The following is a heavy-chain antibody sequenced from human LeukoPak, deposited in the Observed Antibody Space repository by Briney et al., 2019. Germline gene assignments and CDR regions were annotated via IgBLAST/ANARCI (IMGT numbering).Heavy chain of an antibody. D-gene: IGHD1-26*01. CDR3: ARGGSPPEALGDAFDI. V-gene: IGHV3-74*01. J-gene: IGHJ3*02. CDR1: GFTFSSYW. CDR2: INSDGSST. Sequence: PGGSLRLSCAASGFTFSSYWMHWVRPAPGKGLVRVSRINSDGSSTIYADSVKGRFTISRDNAKNTLYLQMNSLRDEDTAVYYCARGGSPPEALGDAFDIWGQGTMVTVSS.